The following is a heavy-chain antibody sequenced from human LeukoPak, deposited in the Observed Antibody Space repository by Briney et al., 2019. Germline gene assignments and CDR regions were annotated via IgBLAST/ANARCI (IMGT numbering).Heavy chain of an antibody. V-gene: IGHV1-69*05. J-gene: IGHJ4*02. CDR3: ARSLASITIFGVATQFDY. CDR1: GGTFSSYA. D-gene: IGHD3-3*01. Sequence: SVKVSCKASGGTFSSYAISWVRQAPGKGLEWMGGIIPIFGTANYAQKFQGRFTITTDESTSTAYMELSSLRSEDTAVYYCARSLASITIFGVATQFDYWGQGTLVTVSS. CDR2: IIPIFGTA.